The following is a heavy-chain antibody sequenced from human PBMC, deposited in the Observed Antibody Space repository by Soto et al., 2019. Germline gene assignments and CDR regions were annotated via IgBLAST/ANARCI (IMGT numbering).Heavy chain of an antibody. V-gene: IGHV4-30-2*01. CDR2: IYYGST. CDR3: ARTPDI. CDR1: GGSISSGGYS. Sequence: SETLSLTYAVSGGSISSGGYSWSWIRQPPGKGLEWIGYIYYGSTYYNPSLKSRVTISVDRSKNQFSLKLSSVTAADTAVYYCARTPDIWGQGTMVTVSS. J-gene: IGHJ3*02.